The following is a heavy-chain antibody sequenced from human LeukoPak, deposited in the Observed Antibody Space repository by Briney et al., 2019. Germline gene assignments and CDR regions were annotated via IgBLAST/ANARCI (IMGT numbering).Heavy chain of an antibody. V-gene: IGHV1-18*01. CDR1: GYTFTSYG. J-gene: IGHJ6*03. CDR3: ARRRYYGSGSHYYYYMDV. CDR2: ISAYNGNT. Sequence: GASVKVSCKASGYTFTSYGISWVRRAPGQGLEWMGWISAYNGNTNYAQKLQGRVTMTTDTSTSTAYMELRSLRSDDTAVYYCARRRYYGSGSHYYYYMDVWGKGTTVTVSS. D-gene: IGHD3-10*01.